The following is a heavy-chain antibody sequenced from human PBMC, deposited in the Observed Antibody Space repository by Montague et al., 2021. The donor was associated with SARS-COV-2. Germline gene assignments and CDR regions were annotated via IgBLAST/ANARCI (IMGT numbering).Heavy chain of an antibody. CDR2: DNCSGSA. D-gene: IGHD3-3*02. J-gene: IGHJ6*02. CDR3: ARGRGLAVLFDFYYYGMDV. V-gene: IGHV4-34*01. CDR1: GGSFSGDY. Sequence: SETLSLTCAVYGGSFSGDYWRWIRQPPAEGQERNGVDNCSGSANNNPSLKSRVPMSVDMSKTQFSLKLRSVTAADTAVYYCARGRGLAVLFDFYYYGMDVWGQGTTVTVSS.